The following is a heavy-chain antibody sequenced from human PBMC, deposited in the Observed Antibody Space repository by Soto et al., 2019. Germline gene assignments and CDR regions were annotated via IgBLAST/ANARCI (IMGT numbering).Heavy chain of an antibody. CDR3: ARAPYYDFWSGYLRGFDP. J-gene: IGHJ5*02. V-gene: IGHV4-59*01. D-gene: IGHD3-3*01. CDR2: TYYSGST. Sequence: PSETLSLTCTVSGGSISSYYWSWIRQPPGKGLEWIGYTYYSGSTNYNPSLKSRVTISVDTSKNQFSLKLSSVTAADTAVYYCARAPYYDFWSGYLRGFDPWGQGTLVTVSS. CDR1: GGSISSYY.